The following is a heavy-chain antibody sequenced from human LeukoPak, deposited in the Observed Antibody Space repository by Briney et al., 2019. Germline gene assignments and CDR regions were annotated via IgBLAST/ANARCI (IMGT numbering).Heavy chain of an antibody. CDR3: AISLDYYYGSGSYDY. CDR1: GGAISSSY. J-gene: IGHJ4*02. CDR2: VYSSGST. D-gene: IGHD3-10*01. V-gene: IGHV4-59*13. Sequence: PSETLSLTCTVSGGAISSSYWSWLRQPPGKGLEWLAYVYSSGSTNYNPSLKSRVTISVDTSKNQFSLKLSSVTAADTAVYYCAISLDYYYGSGSYDYWGQGTLVTVSS.